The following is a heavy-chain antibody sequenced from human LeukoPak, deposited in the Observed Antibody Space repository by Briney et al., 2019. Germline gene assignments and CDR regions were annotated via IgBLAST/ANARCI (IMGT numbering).Heavy chain of an antibody. CDR2: ISGSGGST. J-gene: IGHJ4*02. Sequence: GGSVRLSCAASGFTFSSYAMSWVRQAPGKGLEWVSAISGSGGSTYYADSVKGRFTISRDNSKNTLYLQMNSLRAEDTAVYYCAKHPGYCSSTSCSHFDYWGQGTLVTVSS. V-gene: IGHV3-23*01. CDR3: AKHPGYCSSTSCSHFDY. CDR1: GFTFSSYA. D-gene: IGHD2-2*01.